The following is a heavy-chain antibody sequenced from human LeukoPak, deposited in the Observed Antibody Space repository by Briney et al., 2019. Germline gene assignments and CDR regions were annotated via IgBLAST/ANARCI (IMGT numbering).Heavy chain of an antibody. CDR1: GFTVSSNY. CDR2: IYSGGGT. CDR3: SFSMIRGVIGTYYFDY. D-gene: IGHD3-10*01. V-gene: IGHV3-53*01. Sequence: GGSLRLSCAASGFTVSSNYMSWVRQAPGKGLEWVSVIYSGGGTYYADSVKGRFTISRDNAKNTVYLQMNSVRAEDTAVYYCSFSMIRGVIGTYYFDYWGQGTLVTVSS. J-gene: IGHJ4*02.